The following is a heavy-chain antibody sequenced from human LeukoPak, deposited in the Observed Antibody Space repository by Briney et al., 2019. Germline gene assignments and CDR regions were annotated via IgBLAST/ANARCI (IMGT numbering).Heavy chain of an antibody. D-gene: IGHD1-26*01. V-gene: IGHV4-39*01. CDR3: ARLGEWGLPGPYYFDY. CDR2: IYYSGST. CDR1: GGSISSSSYY. Sequence: SETLSLTCTVSGGSISSSSYYWGWIRQPPGKGLEWIGSIYYSGSTYYNPSLKSRVTISVDTSKNQFSLKLSSVTAADTAVYYCARLGEWGLPGPYYFDYWGQGTLVTVSS. J-gene: IGHJ4*02.